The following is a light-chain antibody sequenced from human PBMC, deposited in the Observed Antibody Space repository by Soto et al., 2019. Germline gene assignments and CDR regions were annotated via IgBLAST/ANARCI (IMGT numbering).Light chain of an antibody. CDR1: QSLSGRY. CDR2: GAS. J-gene: IGKJ1*01. CDR3: QQYDSSPRT. Sequence: DTMLTQSPGTLAWSPGEGATLSCRASQSLSGRYLAWYQQKPGQAPRLLIYGASTRATGIPDRFSGSGSGTDFTLTISRLEPEDFAVYYCQQYDSSPRTFGQGTKVDIK. V-gene: IGKV3-20*01.